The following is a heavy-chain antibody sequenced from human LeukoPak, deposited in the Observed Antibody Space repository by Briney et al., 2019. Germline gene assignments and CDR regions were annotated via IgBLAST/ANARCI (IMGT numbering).Heavy chain of an antibody. CDR2: IRYDGSNK. CDR3: ARSYSSGWYPTYYFDY. J-gene: IGHJ4*02. V-gene: IGHV3-30*02. D-gene: IGHD6-19*01. CDR1: VFTFKSYG. Sequence: PGGSLRLSCAASVFTFKSYGMPWVRQAPGKGLEWAAFIRYDGSNKYYADSVKGRFTISRDNSKNTLYLQMNSLRAEDTAVYYCARSYSSGWYPTYYFDYWGQGTLVTVSS.